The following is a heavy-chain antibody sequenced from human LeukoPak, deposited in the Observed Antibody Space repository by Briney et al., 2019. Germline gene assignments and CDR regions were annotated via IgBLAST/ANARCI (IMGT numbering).Heavy chain of an antibody. Sequence: GGSLRLSCAASGFIFSNYAMSWVRQAPGKGLQWVSAFSGSGGSTYYADSVKGRFTISRDNSRNTLYLQMNSLRAEDTAVYYCTRRYNYDSSGYYYVRDAFDIWGQGTMVTVSS. D-gene: IGHD3-22*01. CDR1: GFIFSNYA. CDR2: FSGSGGST. CDR3: TRRYNYDSSGYYYVRDAFDI. J-gene: IGHJ3*02. V-gene: IGHV3-23*01.